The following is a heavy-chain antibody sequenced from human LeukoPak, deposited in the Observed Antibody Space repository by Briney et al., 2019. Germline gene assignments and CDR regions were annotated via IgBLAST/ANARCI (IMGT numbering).Heavy chain of an antibody. J-gene: IGHJ6*02. CDR3: ARDYYGSGPLYYYGMDA. CDR1: GYTFTGYY. CDR2: INPNSGGT. Sequence: ASVKVSCKASGYTFTGYYMHWVRQAPGQGLEWMGWINPNSGGTNYAQKFQGRVTMTRDTSISTAYMELSRLRSDDTAVYYCARDYYGSGPLYYYGMDAWGQGTTDTVSS. D-gene: IGHD3-10*01. V-gene: IGHV1-2*02.